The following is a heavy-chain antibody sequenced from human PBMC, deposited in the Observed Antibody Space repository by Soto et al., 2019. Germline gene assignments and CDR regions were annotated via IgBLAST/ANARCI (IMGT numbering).Heavy chain of an antibody. D-gene: IGHD2-2*01. CDR2: SYDSGSS. CDR1: GGSRNSAGHS. V-gene: IGHV4-30-2*06. J-gene: IGHJ5*02. Sequence: SSETLSLTCTVPGGSRNSAGHSWGRVGQSPGKGLEWIGYSYDSGSSYSNPSLQSRVTISVDRSKAQFYVTLTSVTAADTAVDYCARGQRVSDWFDPGGQGTLVTVSS. CDR3: ARGQRVSDWFDP.